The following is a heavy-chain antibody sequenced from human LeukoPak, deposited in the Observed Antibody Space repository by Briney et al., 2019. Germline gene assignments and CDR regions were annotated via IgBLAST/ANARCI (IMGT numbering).Heavy chain of an antibody. Sequence: EASVKVSCKASGYTFTGYYMHWVRQAPGQGLEWMGIINPSGGSTSYAQKFQGRVTITADESTSTAYMELSSLRSDDTAVYNCARVVTPRYCSTTSCYWKGWFDPWGQGTLVTVSS. CDR1: GYTFTGYY. V-gene: IGHV1-46*01. CDR2: INPSGGST. D-gene: IGHD2-2*01. J-gene: IGHJ5*02. CDR3: ARVVTPRYCSTTSCYWKGWFDP.